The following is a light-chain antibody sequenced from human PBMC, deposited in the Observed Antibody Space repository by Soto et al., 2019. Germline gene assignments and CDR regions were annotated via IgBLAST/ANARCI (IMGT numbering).Light chain of an antibody. V-gene: IGKV3-20*01. Sequence: EILLTMSPVSLSSYPEERASLSCWASQSVSSSYLAWYQQIPGQAPRLLINDASRSATGIPDRFSGSGSGTDFTLTIIRLQPEDCAVYYSKQYGTSTQPFGLGTKVDIK. CDR2: DAS. CDR3: KQYGTSTQP. CDR1: QSVSSSY. J-gene: IGKJ1*01.